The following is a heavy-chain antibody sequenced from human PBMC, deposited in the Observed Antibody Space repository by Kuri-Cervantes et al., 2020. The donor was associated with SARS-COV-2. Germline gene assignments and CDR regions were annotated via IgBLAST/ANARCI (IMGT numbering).Heavy chain of an antibody. J-gene: IGHJ3*02. Sequence: ASVKVSCKASGYTFTGYYIHWVRQAPGQGLEWMGWINPTSGGTNYAQKFQGWVTMTRDTSISTAYMELSRLRSDDTAVYYCARGRPLSSDAFDIWGQGTMVTVSS. CDR3: ARGRPLSSDAFDI. CDR1: GYTFTGYY. V-gene: IGHV1-2*04. D-gene: IGHD2-2*01. CDR2: INPTSGGT.